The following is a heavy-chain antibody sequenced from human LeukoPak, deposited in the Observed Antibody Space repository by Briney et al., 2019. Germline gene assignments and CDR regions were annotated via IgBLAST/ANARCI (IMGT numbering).Heavy chain of an antibody. V-gene: IGHV4-31*11. Sequence: SETLSLTCAVYGVSFSGYYWSWIRQHPGKGLEWIGYIYYSGSTYYNPSLKSRVTISVDTSKNQFSLKLSSVTAADTAVYYCARESPGTNFDYWGQGTLVTVSS. CDR3: ARESPGTNFDY. CDR1: GVSFSGYY. CDR2: IYYSGST. D-gene: IGHD1-26*01. J-gene: IGHJ4*02.